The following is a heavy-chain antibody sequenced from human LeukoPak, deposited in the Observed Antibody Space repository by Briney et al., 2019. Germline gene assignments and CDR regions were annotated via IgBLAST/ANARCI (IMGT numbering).Heavy chain of an antibody. D-gene: IGHD4-17*01. CDR3: AKERYGDYDNWFDP. CDR1: GFTFSSYA. V-gene: IGHV3-23*01. CDR2: ISGSGGST. J-gene: IGHJ5*02. Sequence: GASLRLSCAASGFTFSSYAMSWVRQAPGEGLEWVSGISGSGGSTYYADSVKGRFTISRDSSKKTLYLQMNSLRAEDTAVYYCAKERYGDYDNWFDPWGQGTLVTVSS.